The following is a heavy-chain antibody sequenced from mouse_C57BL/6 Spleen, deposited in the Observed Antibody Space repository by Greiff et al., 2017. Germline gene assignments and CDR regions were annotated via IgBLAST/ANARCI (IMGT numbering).Heavy chain of an antibody. J-gene: IGHJ1*03. CDR1: GFTFSSYA. D-gene: IGHD2-1*01. CDR3: ARDGGNYPTVGFDV. CDR2: ISDGGSYT. Sequence: VQLKESGGGLVKPGGSLKLSCAASGFTFSSYAMSWVRQTPEKRLEWVATISDGGSYTYYPDNVKGRFTISRDNAKNNLYLQMSHLKSEDTAMYYCARDGGNYPTVGFDVWGTGTTVTVSS. V-gene: IGHV5-4*01.